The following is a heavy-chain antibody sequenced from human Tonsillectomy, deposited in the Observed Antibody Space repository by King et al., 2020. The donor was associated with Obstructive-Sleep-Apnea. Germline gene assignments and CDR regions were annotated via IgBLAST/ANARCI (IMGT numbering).Heavy chain of an antibody. Sequence: ELQLVQSGGGLVKPGGSLRLSCAASGFNFRSYSMNWVRQAPGKGLEWVSSISSSSYIYYADSVKGRFTISRDNAKNSLYLQMNSLRAEDTAVYYCARDYYEIAIDYWGQGTLVTVSS. CDR3: ARDYYEIAIDY. D-gene: IGHD3-22*01. CDR2: ISSSSYI. CDR1: GFNFRSYS. V-gene: IGHV3-21*01. J-gene: IGHJ4*02.